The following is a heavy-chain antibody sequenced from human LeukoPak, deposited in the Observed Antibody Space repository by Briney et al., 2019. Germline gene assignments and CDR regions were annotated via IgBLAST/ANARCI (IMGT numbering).Heavy chain of an antibody. CDR1: GFTFSSYD. J-gene: IGHJ4*02. Sequence: PGGSLRLSCAASGFTFSSYDMHWVRQATGKGLEWVSAIGTAGDTYYPGSVKGRFTISRENAKNSLYLQMNSLRAEDTAVYYCARVAPTGTHDYWGQGTLVTVSS. D-gene: IGHD1-1*01. CDR3: ARVAPTGTHDY. CDR2: IGTAGDT. V-gene: IGHV3-13*01.